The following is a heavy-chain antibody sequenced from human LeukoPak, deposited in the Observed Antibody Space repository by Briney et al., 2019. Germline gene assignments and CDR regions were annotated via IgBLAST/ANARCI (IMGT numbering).Heavy chain of an antibody. J-gene: IGHJ4*02. V-gene: IGHV3-30*18. CDR2: ISFDGSNK. CDR3: AKESPTYREFDY. D-gene: IGHD2/OR15-2a*01. Sequence: PGGSLRLSCAASGFSSSSYGMNWVRQAPGKGLEWVAVISFDGSNKYYGDAVRGRFTISRDNSKNTLYLQLNSLRAEDTAIYYCAKESPTYREFDYWGQGTLVTVSS. CDR1: GFSSSSYG.